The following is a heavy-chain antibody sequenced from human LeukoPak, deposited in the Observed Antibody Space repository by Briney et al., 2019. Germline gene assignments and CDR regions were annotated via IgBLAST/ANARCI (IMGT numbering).Heavy chain of an antibody. CDR2: VIPIFGTA. D-gene: IGHD2-2*01. CDR1: GGTFSSYA. J-gene: IGHJ4*02. V-gene: IGHV1-69*13. Sequence: ASVKVSCKASGGTFSSYAISWVRQAPGQGLEWMGGVIPIFGTANYAQKFQGRVTITADESTSTAYMELSSLRSEDTAVYYCARGVVVPAAMVGAGFFDYWGQGTLVTVSS. CDR3: ARGVVVPAAMVGAGFFDY.